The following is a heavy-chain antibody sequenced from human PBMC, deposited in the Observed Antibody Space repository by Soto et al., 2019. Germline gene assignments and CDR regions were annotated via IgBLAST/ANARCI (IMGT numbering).Heavy chain of an antibody. J-gene: IGHJ4*02. CDR3: ARVPAY. V-gene: IGHV4-4*02. CDR2: IHYSGCT. Sequence: SETLSLTCSVSGDSITNNKWWSWVRQPPGKGLEWIGYIHYSGCTHYTPSLKSRVTISVDTSKNQFSLKLTSVTAADTAVYYCARVPAYWGQGTLVTLSS. CDR1: GDSITNNKW.